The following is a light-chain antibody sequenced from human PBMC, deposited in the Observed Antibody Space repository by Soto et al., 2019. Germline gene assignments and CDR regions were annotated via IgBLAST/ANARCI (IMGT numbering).Light chain of an antibody. CDR2: EGS. J-gene: IGLJ1*01. Sequence: QSALTQPASVSGSPEQSITISCTGTSSDIGTYNLVSWYQQHPGKAPKLIIYEGSERPSGVSNRFSGSKFGNTASLTISGLLPEDEADYYCSSYTSSSTYVFGTGTKLTVL. CDR1: SSDIGTYNL. V-gene: IGLV2-14*02. CDR3: SSYTSSSTYV.